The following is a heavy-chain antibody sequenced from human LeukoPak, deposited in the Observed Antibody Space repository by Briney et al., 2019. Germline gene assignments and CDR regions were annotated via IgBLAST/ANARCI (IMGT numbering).Heavy chain of an antibody. CDR3: ARGIRYYDSSGYYLDY. Sequence: GESLKISCKGSGYSFTSYWIGWVRQMPGKGLEWMGIIYPSDSDTRYSPSFQGQVTISADKSISTAYLQWSSLKASDTAMYYCARGIRYYDSSGYYLDYWGPGTLVTVSS. V-gene: IGHV5-51*01. D-gene: IGHD3-22*01. CDR2: IYPSDSDT. J-gene: IGHJ4*02. CDR1: GYSFTSYW.